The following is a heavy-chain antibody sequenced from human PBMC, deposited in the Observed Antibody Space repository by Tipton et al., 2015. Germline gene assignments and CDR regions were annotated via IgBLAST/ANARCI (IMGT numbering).Heavy chain of an antibody. CDR2: VYYSGST. V-gene: IGHV4-59*01. CDR3: ARSEVGDFDS. Sequence: TLSLTCTVSGGSISSYYWSWIRQPPGKGLEWIGYVYYSGSTNYNPSLKSRVTISVDTSKNQFSLKLSSVTAADTAVYYCARSEVGDFDSWGQGTLVTVSS. CDR1: GGSISSYY. D-gene: IGHD1-26*01. J-gene: IGHJ4*02.